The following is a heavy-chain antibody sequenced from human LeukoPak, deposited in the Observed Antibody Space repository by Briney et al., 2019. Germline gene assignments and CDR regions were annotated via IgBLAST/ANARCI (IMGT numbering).Heavy chain of an antibody. CDR3: AKPPGSSGYYYNWFDP. CDR2: ISSSSYI. Sequence: GGSLRLSCAASGFTFISYTMNWVRQAPGKGLEWVSSISSSSYIYYADSVKGRFTISRDNAKNSLYLQMNSLRAEDTAVYYCAKPPGSSGYYYNWFDPWGQGTLVTVSS. CDR1: GFTFISYT. D-gene: IGHD3-22*01. V-gene: IGHV3-21*01. J-gene: IGHJ5*02.